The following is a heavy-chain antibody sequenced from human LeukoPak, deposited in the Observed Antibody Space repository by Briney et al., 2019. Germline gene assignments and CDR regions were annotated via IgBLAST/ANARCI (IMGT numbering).Heavy chain of an antibody. J-gene: IGHJ4*02. CDR3: AKVGWLQWPPNSNFDY. CDR1: GFTFSSYA. CDR2: ISGSGGST. V-gene: IGHV3-23*01. Sequence: PGGSLRLSCAASGFTFSSYAMSWVRQAPGKGLEWVSAISGSGGSTYYADSVKGRFTISRDNSKNTLYLQMNSLRAEDTAVYYCAKVGWLQWPPNSNFDYWGQGTLVTVSS. D-gene: IGHD5-24*01.